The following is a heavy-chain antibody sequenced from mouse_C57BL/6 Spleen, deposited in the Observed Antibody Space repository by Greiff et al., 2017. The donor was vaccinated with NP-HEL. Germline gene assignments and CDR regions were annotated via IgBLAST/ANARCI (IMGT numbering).Heavy chain of an antibody. CDR1: GYTFTSYW. V-gene: IGHV1-7*01. CDR2: INPSSGYT. CDR3: ARTLSSHYYAMDY. J-gene: IGHJ4*01. Sequence: QVQLKQSGAELAKPGASVKLSCKASGYTFTSYWMHWVKQRPGQGLEWIGYINPSSGYTKYNQKFKDKATLTADKSSSTAYMQLSSLTYEDSAVYYCARTLSSHYYAMDYWGQGTSVTVSS. D-gene: IGHD1-1*01.